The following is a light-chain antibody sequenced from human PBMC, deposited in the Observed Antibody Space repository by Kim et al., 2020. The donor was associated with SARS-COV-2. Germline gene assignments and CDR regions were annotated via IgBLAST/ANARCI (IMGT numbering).Light chain of an antibody. CDR2: DVN. J-gene: IGLJ2*01. CDR3: CSYAGSSNVV. CDR1: SSDVGNYIL. Sequence: QSITISCTGTSSDVGNYILVSWYLHRPGKALKLMIYDVNKRPSGVSNRFSGSKSGNTASRTTSGLQAEDAADYYCCSYAGSSNVVFGGGTKLTGL. V-gene: IGLV2-23*02.